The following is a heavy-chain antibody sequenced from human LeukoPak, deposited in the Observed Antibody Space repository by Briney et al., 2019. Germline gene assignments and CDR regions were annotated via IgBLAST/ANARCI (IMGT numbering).Heavy chain of an antibody. J-gene: IGHJ6*03. V-gene: IGHV1-2*02. Sequence: GASVKVSCKASGYTFTGYYMHWVRQAPGQGLEWMGWINPNSGGTNYAQKFQGRVTMTRDTSISTAYMELSRLRSDDTAVYYCARSFPDSSGWYWLGYYYYYMDVWGKGTTVTVSS. CDR1: GYTFTGYY. CDR3: ARSFPDSSGWYWLGYYYYYMDV. D-gene: IGHD6-19*01. CDR2: INPNSGGT.